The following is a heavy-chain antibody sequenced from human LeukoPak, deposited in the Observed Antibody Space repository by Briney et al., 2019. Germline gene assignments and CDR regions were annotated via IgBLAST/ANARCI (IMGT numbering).Heavy chain of an antibody. Sequence: GGSLRLSCAASGFTFSSYAMSWVRQAPGEGLEWVSSFSGSGGSTYYADSGKGRFTISRDNSKNTLYLQMNSLRAEDTAVYYCAKMGGIAAAGTRFDPWGQGTLVTVSS. D-gene: IGHD6-13*01. CDR2: FSGSGGST. J-gene: IGHJ5*02. CDR3: AKMGGIAAAGTRFDP. V-gene: IGHV3-23*01. CDR1: GFTFSSYA.